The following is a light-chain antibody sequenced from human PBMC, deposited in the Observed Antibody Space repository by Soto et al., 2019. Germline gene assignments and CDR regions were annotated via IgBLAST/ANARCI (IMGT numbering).Light chain of an antibody. CDR1: SSDVGHYDY. Sequence: QSALTQPASVSGSPGQSITISCTGTSSDVGHYDYVSWYQQHQGKVPKLIISEVTTRPSGVSDRFSGSKSGNTDSLTISRLQAEDEAHYYCSSYTAAYTQVFGGGTTLTV. J-gene: IGLJ3*02. CDR2: EVT. CDR3: SSYTAAYTQV. V-gene: IGLV2-14*01.